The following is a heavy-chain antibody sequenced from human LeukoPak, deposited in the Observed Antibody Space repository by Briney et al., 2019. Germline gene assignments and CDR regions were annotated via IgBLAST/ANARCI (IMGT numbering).Heavy chain of an antibody. Sequence: SETLSLTCAVYGGSFSGYYWSWIRQPPGKGLEWIGEINHSGSTNYNPSLKSRVTISVDTSKNQFSLKLSSVTAADTAVYYCARVNGGNSADYYYYMDVWGKGTTVTISS. CDR2: INHSGST. J-gene: IGHJ6*03. V-gene: IGHV4-34*01. D-gene: IGHD4-23*01. CDR1: GGSFSGYY. CDR3: ARVNGGNSADYYYYMDV.